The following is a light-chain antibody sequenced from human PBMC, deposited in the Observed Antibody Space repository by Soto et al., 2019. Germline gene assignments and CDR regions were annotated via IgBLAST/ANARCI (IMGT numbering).Light chain of an antibody. V-gene: IGLV7-46*01. Sequence: QAVVTQEPSLTVSPGGTVILTCGSSTGAVTSGHSPYWFQQKPGQAPRTLIYDTTNKHSWTPARFSGSLLGGKGALTLSGAQPDDEADYYCLLHYKGARVFGGGTKVTVL. J-gene: IGLJ3*02. CDR1: TGAVTSGHS. CDR3: LLHYKGARV. CDR2: DTT.